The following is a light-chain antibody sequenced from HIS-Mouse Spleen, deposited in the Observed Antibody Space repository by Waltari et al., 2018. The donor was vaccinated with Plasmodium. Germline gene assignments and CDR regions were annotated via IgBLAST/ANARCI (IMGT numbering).Light chain of an antibody. V-gene: IGKV1-39*01. CDR2: AAS. CDR3: QQSYSTWT. Sequence: DIQMTQYPSYLSASIGDRVTITCRASQSISSYLNWYQQKPGKAPKLLIYAASSLQSWVPSRFSGSGSGTDFTLTISSLQPEDFATYYCQQSYSTWTFGQGTKVEIK. CDR1: QSISSY. J-gene: IGKJ1*01.